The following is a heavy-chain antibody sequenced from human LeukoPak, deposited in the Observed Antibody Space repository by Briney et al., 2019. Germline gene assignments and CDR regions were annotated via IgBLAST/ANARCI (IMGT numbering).Heavy chain of an antibody. CDR3: ATESAAKYYYYYMDV. CDR2: IYSGGST. J-gene: IGHJ6*03. CDR1: GFSVSSNY. D-gene: IGHD2-2*01. Sequence: GGSLRLSCAASGFSVSSNYMSWVRQAPGKGLEWVSVIYSGGSTYYADSVKGRFTISRDNSKNTLYLQMNSLRAEDTAVYYCATESAAKYYYYYMDVWGKGTTVTISS. V-gene: IGHV3-66*01.